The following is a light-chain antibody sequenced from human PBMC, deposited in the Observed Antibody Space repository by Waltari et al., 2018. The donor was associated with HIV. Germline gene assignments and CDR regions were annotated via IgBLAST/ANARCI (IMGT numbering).Light chain of an antibody. J-gene: IGKJ5*01. CDR3: LQYDNLLGT. CDR2: DAS. Sequence: DIQMTQSPPSLSASVGDRVTITCQASQDIRNYLNWYQQKPGKAPKLLIYDASNLETGVPSRFSGSGSGTDFTFTISSLQPEDIATYYCLQYDNLLGTFGQGTRLEIK. V-gene: IGKV1-33*01. CDR1: QDIRNY.